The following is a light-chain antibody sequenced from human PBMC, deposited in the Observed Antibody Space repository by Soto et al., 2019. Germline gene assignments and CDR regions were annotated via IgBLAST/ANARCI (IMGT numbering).Light chain of an antibody. V-gene: IGKV3-11*01. CDR3: QQRSVWVT. CDR1: QSVSDY. Sequence: EIVMTQSPATLSLSPGERATLSCRASQSVSDYLAWYQQKPGQAPRLLIYDASNRAAGVPARFSGSGSGTDFTLIISSLEPEDFAIYYCQQRSVWVTFGGGTKVEMK. J-gene: IGKJ4*01. CDR2: DAS.